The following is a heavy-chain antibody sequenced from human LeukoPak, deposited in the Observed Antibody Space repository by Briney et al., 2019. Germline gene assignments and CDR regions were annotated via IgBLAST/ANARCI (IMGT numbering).Heavy chain of an antibody. CDR3: ARQGDYDFWSGYYTAGWFDP. V-gene: IGHV5-51*01. J-gene: IGHJ5*02. Sequence: GESLKISCKGSGYSFTSYWIGWVRQMPGKGLEWMGIIYPGDSDTRYSPSFQGQVTISADKSISTAYLQWSSLKAPDTAMYYCARQGDYDFWSGYYTAGWFDPWGQGTLVTVSS. CDR2: IYPGDSDT. D-gene: IGHD3-3*01. CDR1: GYSFTSYW.